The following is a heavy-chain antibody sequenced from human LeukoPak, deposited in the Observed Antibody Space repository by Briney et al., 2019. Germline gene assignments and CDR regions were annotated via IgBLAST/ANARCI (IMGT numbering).Heavy chain of an antibody. CDR3: AKDRPTYYDFWSGYAPLDY. V-gene: IGHV3-23*01. J-gene: IGHJ4*02. D-gene: IGHD3-3*01. CDR1: GFTFSSYA. Sequence: GGSLRLSCAASGFTFSSYAMSWVRQAPGKGLEWVSAISGSGGSTYYAYSVKGRFTISRDNSKNTLYLQMNSLRAEDTAVYYCAKDRPTYYDFWSGYAPLDYWGQGTLVTVSS. CDR2: ISGSGGST.